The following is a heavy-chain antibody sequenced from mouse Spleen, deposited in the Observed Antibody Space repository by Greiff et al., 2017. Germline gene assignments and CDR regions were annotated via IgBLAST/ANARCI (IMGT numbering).Heavy chain of an antibody. D-gene: IGHD3-3*01. Sequence: EVQRVESGGGLVKPGGSLKLSCAASGFTFSSYTMSWVRQTPAKRLEWVATISSGGGNTYYPDSVKGRFTISRDNARNTLYLQMSSLRSEDTAMYYCERRDWNGYFDVWGAGTTVTVSS. CDR1: GFTFSSYT. V-gene: IGHV5-9*04. J-gene: IGHJ1*01. CDR3: ERRDWNGYFDV. CDR2: ISSGGGNT.